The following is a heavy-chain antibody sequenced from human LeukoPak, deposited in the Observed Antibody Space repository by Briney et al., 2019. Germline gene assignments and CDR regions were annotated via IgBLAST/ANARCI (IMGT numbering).Heavy chain of an antibody. J-gene: IGHJ4*02. CDR2: ISAYNGNT. Sequence: ASVKVSCKASGYTFTSYGISWVRQDPGQGLEWMGWISAYNGNTNYAQKLQGRVTMTADTSTSTAYMELRSLRSDDPAVYYCARRHTVKWELPDYWGQGTLVTVSS. D-gene: IGHD1-26*01. V-gene: IGHV1-18*01. CDR1: GYTFTSYG. CDR3: ARRHTVKWELPDY.